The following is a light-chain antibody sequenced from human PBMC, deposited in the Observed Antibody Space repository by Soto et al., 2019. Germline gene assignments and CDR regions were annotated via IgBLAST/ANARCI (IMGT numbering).Light chain of an antibody. CDR2: DAS. CDR1: LSVSSY. V-gene: IGKV3-11*01. J-gene: IGKJ5*01. Sequence: FVVTQSPPTLPLSPGERATLSCRTSLSVSSYLAWYQQKPGQAPRLLIYDASNRATGIPARFTGSGSGTDFNLTISTLEPEDFAVYYCQQRQYWPPITFGQGTRLEIK. CDR3: QQRQYWPPIT.